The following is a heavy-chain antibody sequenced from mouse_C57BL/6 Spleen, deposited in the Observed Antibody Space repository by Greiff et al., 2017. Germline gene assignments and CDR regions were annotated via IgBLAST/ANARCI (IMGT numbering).Heavy chain of an antibody. CDR2: IDPETGGT. J-gene: IGHJ2*01. CDR1: GYTFTDYE. CDR3: TRSSTTVVYFDY. D-gene: IGHD1-1*01. V-gene: IGHV1-15*01. Sequence: VKLMESGAELVRPGASVTLSCKASGYTFTDYEMHWVKQTPVHGLEWIGAIDPETGGTAYNQKFKGKAILTADKSSSTAYMELRSLTSEDSAVYYCTRSSTTVVYFDYWGQGTTLTVSS.